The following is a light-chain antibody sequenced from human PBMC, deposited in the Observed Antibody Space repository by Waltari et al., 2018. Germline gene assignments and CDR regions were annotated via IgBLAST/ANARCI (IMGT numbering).Light chain of an antibody. CDR3: SSYTGSSTWV. Sequence: QSALTQPASVSGSPGQSITISCTGTSSDIGGYNYVSWYQQHVGKAPKLMIYDVSKRPSGVSYRFSGSKSGHTASLTISGLQAEDEADYYCSSYTGSSTWVFGGGTKLTVL. V-gene: IGLV2-14*01. J-gene: IGLJ3*02. CDR2: DVS. CDR1: SSDIGGYNY.